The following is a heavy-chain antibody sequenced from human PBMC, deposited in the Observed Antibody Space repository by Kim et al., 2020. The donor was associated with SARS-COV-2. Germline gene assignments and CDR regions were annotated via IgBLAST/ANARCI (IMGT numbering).Heavy chain of an antibody. CDR2: ISSSSSYI. Sequence: GGSLRLSCAASGFTFSSYSMNWVRQAPGKGLEWVSSISSSSSYIYYADSVKGRFTISRDNAKNSLYLQMNSLRAEDTAVYYCAREGSMYYYGSGSYQLDYWGQGTLVTVSS. V-gene: IGHV3-21*01. CDR3: AREGSMYYYGSGSYQLDY. D-gene: IGHD3-10*01. CDR1: GFTFSSYS. J-gene: IGHJ4*02.